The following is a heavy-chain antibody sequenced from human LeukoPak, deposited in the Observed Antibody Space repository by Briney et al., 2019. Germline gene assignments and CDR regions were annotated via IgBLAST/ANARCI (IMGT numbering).Heavy chain of an antibody. CDR3: ARCGFYCSSTSCYIFDN. J-gene: IGHJ4*02. V-gene: IGHV3-20*04. CDR1: GFTFYDYG. Sequence: PGGSLRLSCAASGFTFYDYGMSWVRQAPGKGLEWVSGINWNGGTIGYADSVKGRFTISRDNAKNSLYLQMNSLRAEDTALYYCARCGFYCSSTSCYIFDNWGQGTLVTVSS. D-gene: IGHD2-2*02. CDR2: INWNGGTI.